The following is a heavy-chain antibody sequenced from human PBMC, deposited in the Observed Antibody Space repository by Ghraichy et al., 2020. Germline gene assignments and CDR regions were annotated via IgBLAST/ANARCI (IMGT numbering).Heavy chain of an antibody. D-gene: IGHD5-24*01. J-gene: IGHJ6*02. CDR2: ISYDGSNK. CDR1: GFTFSSYG. Sequence: GGSLRLSCAASGFTFSSYGMHWVRQAPGKGLEWVAVISYDGSNKYYADSVKGRFTISRDNSKNTLYLQMNSLRAEDTAVYYCAKSRRDGYNSEYYAMDVWGQGTTVTVSS. CDR3: AKSRRDGYNSEYYAMDV. V-gene: IGHV3-30*18.